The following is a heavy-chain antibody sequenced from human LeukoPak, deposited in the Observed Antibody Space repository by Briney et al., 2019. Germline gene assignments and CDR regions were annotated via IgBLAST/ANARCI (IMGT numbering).Heavy chain of an antibody. V-gene: IGHV1-8*01. CDR2: MNPNSGNT. Sequence: ASVKVSCKASGYTFTSYDINWVRQATGQGLERMGWMNPNSGNTGCAQKFQGRVTMTRNTSISTAYMELSSLRSEDTAVYYCARVVRGITYYYYGMDVWGQGTTVTVSS. D-gene: IGHD3-10*01. CDR1: GYTFTSYD. J-gene: IGHJ6*02. CDR3: ARVVRGITYYYYGMDV.